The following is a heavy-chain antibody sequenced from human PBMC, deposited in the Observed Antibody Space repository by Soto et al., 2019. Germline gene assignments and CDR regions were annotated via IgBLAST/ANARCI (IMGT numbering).Heavy chain of an antibody. CDR2: INHSGST. CDR3: AGMFWFGDLLFDY. J-gene: IGHJ4*02. CDR1: GGSFSGYY. D-gene: IGHD3-10*01. Sequence: SETLSLTCAVYGGSFSGYYWSWIRQPPGKGLEWTGEINHSGSTNYNPSLKSRVTMSLDTSKNQYSLRLSSVTAADTAVYFCAGMFWFGDLLFDYWGPGTLVTVSS. V-gene: IGHV4-34*01.